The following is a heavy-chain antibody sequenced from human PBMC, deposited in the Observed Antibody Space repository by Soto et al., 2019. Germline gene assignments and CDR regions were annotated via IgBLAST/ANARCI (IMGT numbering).Heavy chain of an antibody. Sequence: QVQLVQSGAEVKKPGSSVKVSCKASGGTFSSYAISWVRQAPGQGLEWMGGIIPIFGTENYAQKFQVRVTITADESTSTADMELSSLRSEDTAVYYCAVGRYNWNPKYFQHWGQGTLVTVSS. CDR1: GGTFSSYA. J-gene: IGHJ1*01. CDR2: IIPIFGTE. CDR3: AVGRYNWNPKYFQH. D-gene: IGHD1-20*01. V-gene: IGHV1-69*01.